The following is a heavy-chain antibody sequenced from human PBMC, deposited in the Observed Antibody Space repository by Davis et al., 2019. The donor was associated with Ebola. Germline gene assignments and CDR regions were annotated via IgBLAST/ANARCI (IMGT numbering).Heavy chain of an antibody. CDR1: GLIVSSYY. CDR3: AKDSRGYYQPIDC. CDR2: ISGSGGST. J-gene: IGHJ4*02. D-gene: IGHD3-3*01. Sequence: GESLKISCAASGLIVSSYYMSWVRQAPGKGLEWVSVISGSGGSTYYADSVKGRFTISRDNAKNSLYLQMNSLRAEDTAIYYCAKDSRGYYQPIDCWGQGTLVTVSS. V-gene: IGHV3-23*01.